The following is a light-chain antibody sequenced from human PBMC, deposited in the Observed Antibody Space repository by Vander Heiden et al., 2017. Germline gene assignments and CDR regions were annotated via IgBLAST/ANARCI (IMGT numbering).Light chain of an antibody. CDR1: SSDVGGYDY. CDR2: DVT. CDR3: SSYLGPGGRV. Sequence: QSALTQPASVSGSPGQSITIRCAGTSSDVGGYDYVPWYQHHPGKAPRLIIDDVTNRPSGVSNRFSGSKSGNTASLTISGLQAEDEADYYCSSYLGPGGRVFGGGTKLTVL. V-gene: IGLV2-14*01. J-gene: IGLJ2*01.